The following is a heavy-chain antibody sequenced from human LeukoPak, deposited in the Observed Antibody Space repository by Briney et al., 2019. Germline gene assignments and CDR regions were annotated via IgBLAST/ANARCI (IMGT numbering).Heavy chain of an antibody. Sequence: ASVKVSCKASGYTFTSYYMHWVRQAPGQGLEWMGMINPSGGSTSYAQKFQGRVTMTRDTSTSTVYMELSSLRSEDTAVYYCARERRYGSGSYYYYYYGMDVWGQGTTVTVYS. CDR2: INPSGGST. D-gene: IGHD3-10*01. J-gene: IGHJ6*02. V-gene: IGHV1-46*01. CDR1: GYTFTSYY. CDR3: ARERRYGSGSYYYYYYGMDV.